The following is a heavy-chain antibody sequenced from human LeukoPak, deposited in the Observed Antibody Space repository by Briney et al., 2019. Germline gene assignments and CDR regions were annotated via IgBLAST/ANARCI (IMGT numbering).Heavy chain of an antibody. D-gene: IGHD3-22*01. CDR2: INHSGST. J-gene: IGHJ4*02. CDR1: GGSFSGYY. V-gene: IGHV4-34*01. CDR3: ARVTGYMIEDYFDY. Sequence: LETLSLTCAVYGGSFSGYYWSWIRQPPGKGLEWIGEINHSGSTYYNPSLKSRVTISVDTSKNQFSLKLSSVTAADTAIYYCARVTGYMIEDYFDYWGQGTLVTVSS.